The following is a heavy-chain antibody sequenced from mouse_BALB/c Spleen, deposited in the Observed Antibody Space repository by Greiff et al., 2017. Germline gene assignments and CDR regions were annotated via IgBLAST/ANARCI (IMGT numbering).Heavy chain of an antibody. CDR3: ARGGGYYYYAMDY. D-gene: IGHD2-3*01. Sequence: EVQGVESGGGLVQPGGSLKLSCAASGFTFSSYGMSWVRQTPDKRLELVATINSNGGSTYYPDSVKGRFTISRDNAKNTLYLQMSSLKSEDTAMYYCARGGGYYYYAMDYWGQGTSVTVSS. CDR1: GFTFSSYG. J-gene: IGHJ4*01. CDR2: INSNGGST. V-gene: IGHV5-6-3*01.